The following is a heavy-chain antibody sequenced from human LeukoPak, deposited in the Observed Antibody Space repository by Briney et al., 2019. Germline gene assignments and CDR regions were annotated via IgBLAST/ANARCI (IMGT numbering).Heavy chain of an antibody. CDR1: GFSFSIHG. CDR2: IWNDGSNK. V-gene: IGHV3-33*01. CDR3: ARDEFSKGHQLVPPGS. Sequence: PGGSLRLSCAASGFSFSIHGMHWVRQAPGKGLEWVAIIWNDGSNKYHADSVKGRFTISRDNSKNTLYLQMNSLTAEDTAVYYCARDEFSKGHQLVPPGSRGQGTLVIVSS. J-gene: IGHJ4*02. D-gene: IGHD6-13*01.